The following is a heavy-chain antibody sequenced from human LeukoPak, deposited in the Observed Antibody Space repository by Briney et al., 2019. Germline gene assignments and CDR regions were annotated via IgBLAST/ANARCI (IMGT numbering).Heavy chain of an antibody. CDR3: ARSPPNPRYCSSSSCPYYVDY. Sequence: SETLSLTCAVYGGSFSGYYWSWIRQPPGKGLEWIGYINYSGSTHYNPSLKSRVTISVDTSKNQFSLKLTSVTAADTAMYYCARSPPNPRYCSSSSCPYYVDYWGQGTLVTVSS. J-gene: IGHJ4*02. V-gene: IGHV4-34*01. CDR2: INYSGST. CDR1: GGSFSGYY. D-gene: IGHD2-2*01.